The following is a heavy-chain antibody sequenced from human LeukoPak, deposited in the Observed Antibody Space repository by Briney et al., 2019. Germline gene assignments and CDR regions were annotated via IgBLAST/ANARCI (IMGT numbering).Heavy chain of an antibody. D-gene: IGHD6-13*01. J-gene: IGHJ6*02. CDR1: GYTFTSYG. CDR3: ASNKADSSSWYYYYGMDV. V-gene: IGHV1-18*01. Sequence: ASVTVSCKASGYTFTSYGISWVRQAPGQGLEWMGWISAYNGNTNYAQKLQGRVTMTTDTSTSTAYMELRSLRSDDTAVYYCASNKADSSSWYYYYGMDVWGQGTTVTVSS. CDR2: ISAYNGNT.